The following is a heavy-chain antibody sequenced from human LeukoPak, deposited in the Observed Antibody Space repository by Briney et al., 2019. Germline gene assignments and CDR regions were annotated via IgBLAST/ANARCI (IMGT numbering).Heavy chain of an antibody. CDR3: GRGYSSSPITY. CDR2: IGTAGDK. D-gene: IGHD6-13*01. CDR1: GFTFSSYD. V-gene: IGHV3-13*04. Sequence: GGSLRLSCAASGFTFSSYDMHWVRQATGKGLEWVSAIGTAGDKYYPGSVKGRFTIFTANTKNCLYLQMNSLRAGDTTVYDCGRGYSSSPITYWGQGTLVTVSS. J-gene: IGHJ4*02.